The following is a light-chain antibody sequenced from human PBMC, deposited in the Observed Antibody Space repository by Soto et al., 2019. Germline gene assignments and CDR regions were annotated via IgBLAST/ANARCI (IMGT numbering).Light chain of an antibody. CDR1: QSVSSN. J-gene: IGKJ1*01. CDR2: SAS. V-gene: IGKV3-15*01. CDR3: QQYNNWPTWT. Sequence: EIVLTQSPGTLSLSPGERATLSCRASQSVSSNLVWYQQKPGQAPRLLIYSASTRATGIPARFSGSGSGTEFTLTIRSLQSEDFAVSYCQQYNNWPTWTFGQGTNVDI.